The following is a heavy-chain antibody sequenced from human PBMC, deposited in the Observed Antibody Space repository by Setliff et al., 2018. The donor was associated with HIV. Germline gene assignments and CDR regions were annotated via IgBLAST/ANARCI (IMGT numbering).Heavy chain of an antibody. J-gene: IGHJ4*02. CDR3: ARQLSNSLES. CDR1: GYSFTDYF. V-gene: IGHV1-2*02. D-gene: IGHD1-1*01. Sequence: GASVKVSCKASGYSFTDYFIHWVRQAPGRGLEWMGWISPHSGGTRTTRTFRGRVTMTRDTSINTAYMELSGVRSDDTAVYFCARQLSNSLESWGQGTPVTVSS. CDR2: ISPHSGGT.